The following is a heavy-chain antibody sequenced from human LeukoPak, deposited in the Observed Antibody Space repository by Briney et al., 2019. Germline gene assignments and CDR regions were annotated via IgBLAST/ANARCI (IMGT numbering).Heavy chain of an antibody. CDR1: GYTFTDYY. CDR2: MSPESGDT. V-gene: IGHV1-8*03. CDR3: ARAPYGDYVDY. Sequence: GASVKVSCKASGYTFTDYYINWVRQAPGQGLEWMGWMSPESGDTGYAHKFQGRVTITRNTSISTAYMELSSLRSEDTAMYYCARAPYGDYVDYWGQGTLVTVSS. J-gene: IGHJ4*02. D-gene: IGHD4-17*01.